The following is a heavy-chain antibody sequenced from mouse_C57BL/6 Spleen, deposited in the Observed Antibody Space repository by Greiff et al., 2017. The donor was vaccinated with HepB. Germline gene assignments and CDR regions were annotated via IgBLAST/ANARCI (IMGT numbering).Heavy chain of an antibody. Sequence: EVKLVESGGGLVKPGGSLKLSCAASGFTFSSYTMSWVRQTPEKRLEWVATISGGGGNTYYPDSVKGRFTISRDNAKNTLYLQMSSLRSEDTALYYCARSGTGLAYWGQGTLVTVSA. V-gene: IGHV5-9*01. CDR3: ARSGTGLAY. CDR2: ISGGGGNT. CDR1: GFTFSSYT. D-gene: IGHD4-1*01. J-gene: IGHJ3*01.